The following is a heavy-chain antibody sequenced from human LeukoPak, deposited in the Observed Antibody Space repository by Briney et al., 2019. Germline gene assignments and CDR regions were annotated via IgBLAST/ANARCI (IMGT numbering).Heavy chain of an antibody. CDR3: ARGVKQLVRFYFYMDV. V-gene: IGHV4-34*01. D-gene: IGHD6-6*01. J-gene: IGHJ6*03. Sequence: TSETPSLTCGVSGGSFSGYLWNWVRQSPGTGLEWIGEINHSGTTNYNPSLESRVTISIDRSRNQFSLNLTSVTAADTAVFYCARGVKQLVRFYFYMDVWGKGTTVTVSS. CDR2: INHSGTT. CDR1: GGSFSGYL.